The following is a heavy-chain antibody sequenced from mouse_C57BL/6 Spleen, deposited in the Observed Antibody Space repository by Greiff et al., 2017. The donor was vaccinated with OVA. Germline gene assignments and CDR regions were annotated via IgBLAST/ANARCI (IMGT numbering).Heavy chain of an antibody. CDR2: IDPANGNT. V-gene: IGHV14-3*01. CDR3: ARDSSGFLWFAY. D-gene: IGHD3-2*02. CDR1: GFNIKNTY. J-gene: IGHJ3*01. Sequence: VQLQHSVAELVRPGASVKLSCTASGFNIKNTYMPWVKQRPEQGLEWIGRIDPANGNTKYAPKFQEKATITADTSPTTAYLQLSSLTSEDTAIYYCARDSSGFLWFAYWGQGTLVTVSA.